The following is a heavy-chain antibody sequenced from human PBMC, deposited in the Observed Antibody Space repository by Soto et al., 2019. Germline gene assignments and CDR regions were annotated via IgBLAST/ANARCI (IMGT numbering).Heavy chain of an antibody. J-gene: IGHJ4*02. CDR1: GFTFSSYA. Sequence: EVQLLQSGGGLVQPGGSLRLSCVASGFTFSSYAMNWVRQAPGKGPEWVSSISATGGSAYYADSVKGRFTISRDNSKNTLYLKMDSLRADDTAVYYCARDRGYSGYNREVFDFWGQGTLVTVSS. V-gene: IGHV3-23*01. CDR3: ARDRGYSGYNREVFDF. D-gene: IGHD5-12*01. CDR2: ISATGGSA.